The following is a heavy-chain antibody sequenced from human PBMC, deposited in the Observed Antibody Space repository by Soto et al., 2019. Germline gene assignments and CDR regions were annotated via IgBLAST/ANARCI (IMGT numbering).Heavy chain of an antibody. J-gene: IGHJ3*02. Sequence: GGSLRFSCAASGFTFSSYSMNWVRQAPGKGLEWVSSISSSSSYIYYADSVKGRFTISRDNAKNSLYLQMNSLRAEDTAVYYCARDRAGDAFDIWGQGTMVTVSS. V-gene: IGHV3-21*01. CDR3: ARDRAGDAFDI. CDR1: GFTFSSYS. D-gene: IGHD6-19*01. CDR2: ISSSSSYI.